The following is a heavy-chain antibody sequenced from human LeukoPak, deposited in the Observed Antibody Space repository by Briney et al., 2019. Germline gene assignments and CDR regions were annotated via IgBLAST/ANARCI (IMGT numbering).Heavy chain of an antibody. D-gene: IGHD4-23*01. CDR3: ARQSTVATDW. CDR1: GFTFSSYG. J-gene: IGHJ4*02. V-gene: IGHV3-33*01. Sequence: QPGGSLRLSCAASGFTFSSYGMHWVRQAPGKGLEWVALIYYDGTNKYYADSVKGRFTISRDNSKNTLFLQMNSLRVEDTAVYYCARQSTVATDWWGQGTLVTVSS. CDR2: IYYDGTNK.